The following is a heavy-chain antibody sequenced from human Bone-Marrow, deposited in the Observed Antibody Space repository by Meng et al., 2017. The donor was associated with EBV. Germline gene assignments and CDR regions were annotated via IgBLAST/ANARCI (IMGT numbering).Heavy chain of an antibody. J-gene: IGHJ4*02. D-gene: IGHD3-22*01. V-gene: IGHV1-3*01. CDR2: INAVNGTT. Sequence: RLWHSGAEGLNPGASVKAPCKASGYTFTSSAMHWGLPAPGPRLEGMGWINAVNGTTKYSQKLQGRVALTRDTAASTAYMELCSQRSEDTAVYYCASNLLGSSGYPDWGQGTLVTVSS. CDR1: GYTFTSSA. CDR3: ASNLLGSSGYPD.